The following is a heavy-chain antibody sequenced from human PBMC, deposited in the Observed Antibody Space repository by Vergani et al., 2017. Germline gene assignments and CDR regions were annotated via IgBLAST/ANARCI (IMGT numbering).Heavy chain of an antibody. D-gene: IGHD6-19*01. CDR2: INHSGST. V-gene: IGHV4-34*01. CDR3: ARVAGTGGWFDP. Sequence: QVQLQQWGAGLLKPSETLSLTCAVYGGSFSGYYWSWIRQPPGKGLEWIGEINHSGSTNYNPSLKSRVTISVDKSKNQFSLKLSSVTAADTAVYYCARVAGTGGWFDPWGQGTLVTVSS. J-gene: IGHJ5*02. CDR1: GGSFSGYY.